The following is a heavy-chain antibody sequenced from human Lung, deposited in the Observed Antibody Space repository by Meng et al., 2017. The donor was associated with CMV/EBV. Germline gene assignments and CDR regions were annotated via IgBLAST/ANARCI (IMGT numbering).Heavy chain of an antibody. D-gene: IGHD3-3*01. Sequence: ASVKVSCKASGYTFTEFYIHWVRQAPGQGLEWMGCINPRNGVANYTQNFQGRFTMTRDTSINTASMELSRLRSDDTAVYYCARRDEPWGGYPHYSGRDVWGQGTTVTVSS. J-gene: IGHJ6*02. CDR3: ARRDEPWGGYPHYSGRDV. CDR1: GYTFTEFY. V-gene: IGHV1-2*02. CDR2: INPRNGVA.